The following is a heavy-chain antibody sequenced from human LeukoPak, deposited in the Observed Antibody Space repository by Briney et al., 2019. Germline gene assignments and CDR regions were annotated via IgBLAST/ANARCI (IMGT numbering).Heavy chain of an antibody. V-gene: IGHV1-3*01. CDR1: GYTFTSYA. CDR3: ARVPIYYDSTGFDP. Sequence: ASVTVSCKASGYTFTSYAMHWVRQAPGQRLEWMGWINAGNGNTKYSQKFQGRVTITRDTSASTAYMELSSLRSEDTAVYYCARVPIYYDSTGFDPWGQGTLVTVSS. CDR2: INAGNGNT. D-gene: IGHD3-22*01. J-gene: IGHJ5*02.